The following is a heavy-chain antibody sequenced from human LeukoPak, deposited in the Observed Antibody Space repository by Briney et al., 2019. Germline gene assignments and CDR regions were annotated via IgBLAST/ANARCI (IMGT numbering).Heavy chain of an antibody. CDR3: ARHFFPYYFDY. Sequence: PSETLSLTCTVSGGSISSYYWSWIRQPPGKGLEWIGYIYYSGSTNYNPSLKSRVTISVDTSKNQFSLKLSSVTAADTAVYYCARHFFPYYFDYWGQGTLVIVSS. CDR1: GGSISSYY. CDR2: IYYSGST. J-gene: IGHJ4*02. D-gene: IGHD3-3*01. V-gene: IGHV4-59*08.